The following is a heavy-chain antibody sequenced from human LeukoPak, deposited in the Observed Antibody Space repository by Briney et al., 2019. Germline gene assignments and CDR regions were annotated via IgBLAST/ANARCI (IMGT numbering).Heavy chain of an antibody. Sequence: GGSLTLSCAASGFTVSTNYMNWVRQAPGKGLEWVSVIYSGGSTYYADSVKGRFTISRDNSKNTLYLQMNSLRAEDTAVYYCARDTVTTFRFRDYYYYGMDVWGQGATVSVPS. CDR1: GFTVSTNY. V-gene: IGHV3-53*01. J-gene: IGHJ6*02. CDR3: ARDTVTTFRFRDYYYYGMDV. CDR2: IYSGGST. D-gene: IGHD4-17*01.